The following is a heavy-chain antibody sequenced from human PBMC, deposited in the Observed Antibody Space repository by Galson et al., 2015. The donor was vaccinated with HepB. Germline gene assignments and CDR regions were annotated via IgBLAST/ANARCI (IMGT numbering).Heavy chain of an antibody. J-gene: IGHJ4*02. CDR2: TYGDNT. CDR3: ARDQNY. Sequence: SLRLSCAASGFTISSNYMSWVRQAPGKGLEWVSVTYGDNTHYAESVKGRFTISRDNSKNTLYLQMNSLRAEDTALYYCARDQNYCGQGTLVTVSS. CDR1: GFTISSNY. V-gene: IGHV3-66*02.